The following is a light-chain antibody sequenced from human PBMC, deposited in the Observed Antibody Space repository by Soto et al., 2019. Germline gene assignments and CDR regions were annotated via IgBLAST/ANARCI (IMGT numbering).Light chain of an antibody. V-gene: IGKV3D-15*01. CDR3: HHYSNWPPYA. CDR2: GAS. CDR1: QSVLNN. Sequence: EVVMTQSPATLSVSPGERATLSCRTSQSVLNNLAWYQSKPGQAPRLLIFGASTRAAGIPARFSGSGSATEVTLTISSLQSEDSAVYYCHHYSNWPPYAFGPGTRLEIK. J-gene: IGKJ2*01.